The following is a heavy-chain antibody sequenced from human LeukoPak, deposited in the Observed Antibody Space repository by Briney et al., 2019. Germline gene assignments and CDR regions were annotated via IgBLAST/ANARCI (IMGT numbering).Heavy chain of an antibody. D-gene: IGHD3-10*01. CDR1: GGSFSGYY. V-gene: IGHV4-34*01. Sequence: PSETLSLTCAVYGGSFSGYYWSWIRQPPGKGLEWIGEINHSGSTNYNPSLKSRVTISVDTSKNQFSLKLSSVTAADTAVYYCARDGTLGYYGSGSDYINWFDPWGQGTLVTVSS. CDR2: INHSGST. J-gene: IGHJ5*02. CDR3: ARDGTLGYYGSGSDYINWFDP.